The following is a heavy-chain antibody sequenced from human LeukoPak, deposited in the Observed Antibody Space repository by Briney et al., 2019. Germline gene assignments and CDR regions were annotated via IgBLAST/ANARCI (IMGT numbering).Heavy chain of an antibody. Sequence: RASVKVSCKASGYTFTSYAMHWVRQAPGQRLEWMGWINAGNGNTKYSQKFQGRVTITRDTSASTAYMELSSLRSEDTAVYYCARDPLRYFGIVTLSYGMDVWGKGTTVTDSS. D-gene: IGHD3-9*01. CDR1: GYTFTSYA. CDR2: INAGNGNT. CDR3: ARDPLRYFGIVTLSYGMDV. J-gene: IGHJ6*04. V-gene: IGHV1-3*01.